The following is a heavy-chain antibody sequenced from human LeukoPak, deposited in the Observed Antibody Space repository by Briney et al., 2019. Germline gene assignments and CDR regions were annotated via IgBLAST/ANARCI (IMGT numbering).Heavy chain of an antibody. J-gene: IGHJ5*02. CDR3: ARSPMMFCTATRCVGSWLDP. CDR1: GNTFTSDY. Sequence: GASVKVSCKASGNTFTSDYMHWVRQAPGQGLEWMGMINPSGGTSDGTRYAQRFEGRLTVTSDTSTSTVYMDLSSLKSEDTAVYYCARSPMMFCTATRCVGSWLDPWGQGTLVTVS. D-gene: IGHD2-15*01. V-gene: IGHV1-46*01. CDR2: INPSGGTSDGT.